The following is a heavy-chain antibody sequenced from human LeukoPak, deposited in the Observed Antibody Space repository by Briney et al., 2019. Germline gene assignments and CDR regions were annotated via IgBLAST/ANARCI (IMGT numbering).Heavy chain of an antibody. CDR3: AGGATYCSSTSCYAGWFDP. CDR2: IIPIFGTA. CDR1: GGTFSSYA. D-gene: IGHD2-2*01. V-gene: IGHV1-69*13. J-gene: IGHJ5*02. Sequence: ASVKVSCKGSGGTFSSYAISWVRQAPGQGLEWMGGIIPIFGTANYAQKFQGRVTITADESTSIAYMELSSLRSEDTAVYYCAGGATYCSSTSCYAGWFDPWGQGTLVTVSS.